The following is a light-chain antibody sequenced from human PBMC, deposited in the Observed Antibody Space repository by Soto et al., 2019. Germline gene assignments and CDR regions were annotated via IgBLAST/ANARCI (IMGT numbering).Light chain of an antibody. CDR3: QQYQSYSRT. CDR1: QSISSW. CDR2: DAS. Sequence: DIQMTQSPSTLSASVGDRVTITSRASQSISSWLAWYQQQTGKAPKLLIYDASSLESGVPSRFRGSGSGTEFTLTISSLKPDDFATYYCQQYQSYSRTFGQGTKVDIK. V-gene: IGKV1-5*01. J-gene: IGKJ1*01.